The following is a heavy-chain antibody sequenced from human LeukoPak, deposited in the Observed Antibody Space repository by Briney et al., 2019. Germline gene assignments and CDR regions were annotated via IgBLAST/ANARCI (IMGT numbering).Heavy chain of an antibody. CDR3: ARHKYSSTWGTFDY. D-gene: IGHD6-13*01. Sequence: SSETLSLTCAVYGGSFSGYYWSWIRQPPGKGLEWIGEINHSGGTNYNPSLKSRVTISLDTSKNHFSLKLTSVTAADTAVYYCARHKYSSTWGTFDYWGQGTLVTVSS. CDR2: INHSGGT. CDR1: GGSFSGYY. V-gene: IGHV4-34*01. J-gene: IGHJ4*02.